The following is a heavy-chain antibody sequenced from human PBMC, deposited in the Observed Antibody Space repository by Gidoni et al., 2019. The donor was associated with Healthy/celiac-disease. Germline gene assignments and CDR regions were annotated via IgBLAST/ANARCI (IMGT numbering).Heavy chain of an antibody. V-gene: IGHV4-59*12. CDR3: AKEQQLLGAPPANWFDP. CDR2: IYYSGST. CDR1: GGSISRYY. D-gene: IGHD6-13*01. J-gene: IGHJ5*02. Sequence: QVQLQASGPGLVKPSETLSLTCTVSGGSISRYYWSWIRQPPGKGLEWIGYIYYSGSTNYNPSLKSRVTISVDTSKNQFSLKLSSVTAADTAVYYCAKEQQLLGAPPANWFDPWGQGTLVTVSS.